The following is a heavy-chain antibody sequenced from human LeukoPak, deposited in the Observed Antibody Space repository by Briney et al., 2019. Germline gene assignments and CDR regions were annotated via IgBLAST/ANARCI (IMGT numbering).Heavy chain of an antibody. CDR1: GFTFSSYG. CDR2: ISYDGSNK. J-gene: IGHJ5*02. Sequence: GGSLRLSCAASGFTFSSYGMHWVRQAPGKGLEWVAVISYDGSNKYYADSVKGRFTISRDNSKNTLYLQMNSLRAEDTAVYYCARGRYDYVWGSYRYGNWFDPWGQGTLVTVSS. V-gene: IGHV3-30*03. D-gene: IGHD3-16*02. CDR3: ARGRYDYVWGSYRYGNWFDP.